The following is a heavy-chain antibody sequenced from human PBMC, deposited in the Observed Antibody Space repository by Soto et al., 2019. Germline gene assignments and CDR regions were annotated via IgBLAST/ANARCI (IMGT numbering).Heavy chain of an antibody. Sequence: ASLKVSCKASGYTFTVYYLYWVRQAPGQGPEWLGGINPRTGDTDQAQKFQGRVTMTRDMSLTTAYMELHRLTSDDTAVYYCARDPIGGGAPYYFDYWGQGSLVTVSS. CDR3: ARDPIGGGAPYYFDY. CDR2: INPRTGDT. D-gene: IGHD3-16*01. J-gene: IGHJ4*02. V-gene: IGHV1-2*02. CDR1: GYTFTVYY.